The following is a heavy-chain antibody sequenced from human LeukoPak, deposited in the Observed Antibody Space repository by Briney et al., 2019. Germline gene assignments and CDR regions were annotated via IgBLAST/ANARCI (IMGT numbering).Heavy chain of an antibody. CDR3: ARGYCSGGSCYMGGWDY. D-gene: IGHD2-15*01. CDR2: ISGTGGST. J-gene: IGHJ4*02. V-gene: IGHV3-23*01. CDR1: GFTFSSYA. Sequence: PGGSLRLSCAASGFTFSSYAMSWVRQAPGKGLEWVSGISGTGGSTYYADSVKGRFTISRDNSKNTLYLQMNSLRAEDTAVYYCARGYCSGGSCYMGGWDYWGQGTLVTVSS.